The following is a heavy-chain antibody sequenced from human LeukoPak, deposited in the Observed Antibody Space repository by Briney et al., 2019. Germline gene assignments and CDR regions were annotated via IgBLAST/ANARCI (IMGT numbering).Heavy chain of an antibody. D-gene: IGHD6-13*01. CDR3: AREGYSSSFWFDP. CDR1: GFTFSSYS. J-gene: IGHJ5*02. CDR2: ISSSSSYI. V-gene: IGHV3-21*01. Sequence: GGSLRLSCAASGFTFSSYSMNWVRQAPGNGLEWVSSISSSSSYIYYADSVKGRFTISRDNAKNSLYLQMNSLRAEDTAVYYCAREGYSSSFWFDPWGQGTLVTVSS.